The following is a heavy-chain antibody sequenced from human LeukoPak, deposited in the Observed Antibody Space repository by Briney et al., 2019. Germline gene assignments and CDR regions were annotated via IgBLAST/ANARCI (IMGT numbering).Heavy chain of an antibody. Sequence: GGSLRLSCAASGFTFSNYWMHWVRQAPGRGLVWVSCINSDGSSTTYADSVKGRFTISRDNAKNTLYLQMNSLRAEDTAVYYCVRAKGVYQLLMRYWGQGTLVTVSS. J-gene: IGHJ4*02. CDR3: VRAKGVYQLLMRY. CDR2: INSDGSST. V-gene: IGHV3-74*01. D-gene: IGHD2-2*01. CDR1: GFTFSNYW.